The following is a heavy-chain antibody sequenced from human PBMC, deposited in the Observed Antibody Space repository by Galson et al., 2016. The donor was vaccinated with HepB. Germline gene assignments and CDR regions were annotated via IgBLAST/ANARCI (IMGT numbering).Heavy chain of an antibody. CDR2: IYPGDSKT. CDR1: GYSFTSYW. CDR3: ARHLNYHDSTGYYYGDY. J-gene: IGHJ4*02. D-gene: IGHD3-22*01. Sequence: QSGAEVKKPGESLKISCKGSGYSFTSYWIAWVRQMPGKGLEWMGIIYPGDSKTRYSPSFQGQVTISADKSTSTAYLQWSSLKASDTAMYYCARHLNYHDSTGYYYGDYWGQGTLLTVSS. V-gene: IGHV5-51*01.